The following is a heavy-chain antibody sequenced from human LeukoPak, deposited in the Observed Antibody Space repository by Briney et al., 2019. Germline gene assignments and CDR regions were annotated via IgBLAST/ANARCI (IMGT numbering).Heavy chain of an antibody. D-gene: IGHD3-22*01. CDR2: IIPIFGTA. CDR1: GGTFSSYA. V-gene: IGHV1-69*13. J-gene: IGHJ5*02. Sequence: GASVNVSCKASGGTFSSYAISWVRQAPGQGLEWMGGIIPIFGTANYAQKFQGRVTITADESTSTAYMELSSLRSEDTAVYYCAREGGPYDSSGYFNWFDPWGRGTLVTVSS. CDR3: AREGGPYDSSGYFNWFDP.